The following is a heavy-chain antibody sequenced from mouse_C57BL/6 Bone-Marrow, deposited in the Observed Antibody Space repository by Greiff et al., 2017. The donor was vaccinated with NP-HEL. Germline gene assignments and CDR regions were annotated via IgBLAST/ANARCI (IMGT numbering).Heavy chain of an antibody. J-gene: IGHJ3*01. V-gene: IGHV7-3*01. CDR3: ARSPYVDGGFAY. Sequence: EVKLMESGGGLVQPGGSLSLSCAASGFTFTDYYMSWVRQPPGNALEWLGFIRNKANGYTTEYSASVKGRFTISRDNSQSILYLQMNALRAEDSATYYCARSPYVDGGFAYWGQGTLVTVSA. CDR2: IRNKANGYTT. CDR1: GFTFTDYY. D-gene: IGHD6-5*01.